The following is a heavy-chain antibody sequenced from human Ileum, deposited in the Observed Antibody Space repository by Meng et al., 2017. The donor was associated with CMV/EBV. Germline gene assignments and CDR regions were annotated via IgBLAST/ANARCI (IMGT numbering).Heavy chain of an antibody. J-gene: IGHJ6*02. Sequence: GESLKIPCAASGFTFSSYGMHWVRQAPGQGLEWVASIRYDGSNKYYADSVKGRFTISRDNSKNTLYLQMNSLRAEDTAVYYCAKDDCSSTSCLRGYYGMDVWGQGTTVTVSS. D-gene: IGHD2-2*01. CDR2: IRYDGSNK. CDR1: GFTFSSYG. CDR3: AKDDCSSTSCLRGYYGMDV. V-gene: IGHV3-30*02.